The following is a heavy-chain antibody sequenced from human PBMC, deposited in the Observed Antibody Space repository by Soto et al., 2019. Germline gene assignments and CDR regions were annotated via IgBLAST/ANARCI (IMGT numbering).Heavy chain of an antibody. CDR3: ARDLWFEELSTSYYYAMDV. CDR1: GAPISGGTYY. V-gene: IGHV4-31*03. D-gene: IGHD3-10*01. CDR2: IYSSGTT. J-gene: IGHJ6*02. Sequence: PSETLSLTCTVSGAPISGGTYYWSWIRQHPGKGLEWIGYIYSSGTTYYNPSLKTRVTISLDTSNNQFALKVSSVTAADTAVYYCARDLWFEELSTSYYYAMDVWGQGTTVTVSS.